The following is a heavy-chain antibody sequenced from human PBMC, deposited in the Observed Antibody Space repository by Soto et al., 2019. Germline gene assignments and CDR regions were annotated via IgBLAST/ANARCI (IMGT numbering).Heavy chain of an antibody. CDR2: IIPIFGTA. CDR3: ARDIKRGYCSGGSCYAGDY. V-gene: IGHV1-69*01. D-gene: IGHD2-15*01. Sequence: QVQLVQSGAEVKKPGSSVKVSCKASGGTFSSYAISWVRQAPGQGLEWMVGIIPIFGTANYAQKFQGRVTITADESTSTAYMELSSLRSEDTAVYYCARDIKRGYCSGGSCYAGDYWGQGPLVTVSS. CDR1: GGTFSSYA. J-gene: IGHJ4*02.